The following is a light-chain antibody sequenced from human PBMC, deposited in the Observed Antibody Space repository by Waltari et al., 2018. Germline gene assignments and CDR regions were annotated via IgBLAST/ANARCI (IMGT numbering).Light chain of an antibody. CDR3: ATWDSNLRAEV. CDR1: SSDIGDNY. CDR2: ENE. V-gene: IGLV1-51*02. Sequence: QSVLTQPPSVSAAPGQRVTISCSGSSSDIGDNYVSWYQQLPGIAPKLRVYENENRPSEIPDRFSASKSGTSATLAITGLQTGDEANYYCATWDSNLRAEVFGGGTKLTVL. J-gene: IGLJ3*02.